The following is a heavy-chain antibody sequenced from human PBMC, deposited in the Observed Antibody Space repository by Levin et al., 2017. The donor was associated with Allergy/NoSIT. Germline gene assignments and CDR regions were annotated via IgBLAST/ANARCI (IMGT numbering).Heavy chain of an antibody. CDR2: ISYDGSNK. Sequence: GGSLRLSCAASGFTFSSYAMHWVRQAPGKGLEWVAVISYDGSNKYYADSVKGRFTISRDNSKNTLYLQMNSLRAEDTAVYYCARDGVHYYDSSGYYYPADYWGQGTLVTVSS. V-gene: IGHV3-30-3*01. D-gene: IGHD3-22*01. J-gene: IGHJ4*02. CDR3: ARDGVHYYDSSGYYYPADY. CDR1: GFTFSSYA.